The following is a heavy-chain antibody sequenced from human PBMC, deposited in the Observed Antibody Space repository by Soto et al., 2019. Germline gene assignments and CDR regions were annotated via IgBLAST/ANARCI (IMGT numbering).Heavy chain of an antibody. CDR2: INHSGST. CDR1: GGSFSGYY. J-gene: IGHJ6*03. Sequence: SETLSLTCAVYGGSFSGYYWSRIRQPPGKGLEWIGEINHSGSTNYNPSLKSRVTISVDTSKNQFSLKLSSVTAADTAVYYWARERYHHYYMDVWGKGTTVTV. CDR3: ARERYHHYYMDV. V-gene: IGHV4-34*01.